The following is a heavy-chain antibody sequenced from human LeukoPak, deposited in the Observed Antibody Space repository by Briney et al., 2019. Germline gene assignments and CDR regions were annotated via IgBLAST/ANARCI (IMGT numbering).Heavy chain of an antibody. V-gene: IGHV3-7*01. CDR1: EFPFNAYW. D-gene: IGHD5-18*01. J-gene: IGHJ4*02. Sequence: PGGSLRLSCAASEFPFNAYWMSWVRQAPGKGLECVANINQDGSEKYYVDSLRGRFTISRDNAKNSLYLQMNSLRAEDTAVYYCARLGRWTQLWSYGIWGRGTLVTVSS. CDR2: INQDGSEK. CDR3: ARLGRWTQLWSYGI.